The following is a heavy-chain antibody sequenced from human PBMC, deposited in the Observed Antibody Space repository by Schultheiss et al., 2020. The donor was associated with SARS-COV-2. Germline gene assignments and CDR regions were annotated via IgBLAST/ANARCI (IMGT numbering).Heavy chain of an antibody. J-gene: IGHJ4*02. Sequence: GGSLRLSCAASGFTVSGNYMNWVRQAPGKGLEWVSVIYSGGATYYADSVKGRFTISRDDSKNTVYLQMNSLRAEDTAVYYCARGNRYSSGWFYFDYWGQGTLVTVSS. CDR2: IYSGGAT. CDR3: ARGNRYSSGWFYFDY. CDR1: GFTVSGNY. D-gene: IGHD6-19*01. V-gene: IGHV3-66*02.